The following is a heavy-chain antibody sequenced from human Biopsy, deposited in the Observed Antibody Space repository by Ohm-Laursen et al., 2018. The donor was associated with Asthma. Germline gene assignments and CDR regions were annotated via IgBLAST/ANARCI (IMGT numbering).Heavy chain of an antibody. V-gene: IGHV3-33*07. Sequence: SLRLSCSASGFNLSTYSVSWVRQAPGKGLEWVAVIGVDGLKKDYEDFVKGLFTISRDNSKNTQYLEVISLRAEDKDVYYCARKIHFWSPYHTEHYQHWGQGTLVTVSS. CDR2: IGVDGLKK. CDR1: GFNLSTYS. CDR3: ARKIHFWSPYHTEHYQH. J-gene: IGHJ1*01. D-gene: IGHD3-3*02.